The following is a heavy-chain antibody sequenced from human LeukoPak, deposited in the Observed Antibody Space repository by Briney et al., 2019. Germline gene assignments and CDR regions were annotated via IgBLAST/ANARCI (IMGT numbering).Heavy chain of an antibody. CDR2: INHSGST. V-gene: IGHV4-34*01. Sequence: SETLSLTCAVYGGSFSGYHWSWIRQPPGKGLEWIGEINHSGSTNYNPSLKSRVTISVDTSKNQFSLKLSSVTAADTAVYYCASRPRRIDFWSGYSSYYYYGMDVWGQGTTVTVSS. CDR1: GGSFSGYH. CDR3: ASRPRRIDFWSGYSSYYYYGMDV. D-gene: IGHD3-3*01. J-gene: IGHJ6*02.